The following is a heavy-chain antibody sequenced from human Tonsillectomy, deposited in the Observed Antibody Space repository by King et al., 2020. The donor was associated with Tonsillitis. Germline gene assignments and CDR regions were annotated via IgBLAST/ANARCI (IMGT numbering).Heavy chain of an antibody. J-gene: IGHJ3*02. CDR1: GYSISSGFY. CDR3: ARPGYFDSGGSYALGDAFDI. CDR2: LFHSGSP. D-gene: IGHD3-22*01. Sequence: QLQESGPGLVKPPETLSLTCVVSGYSISSGFYWGWVRQPPGKGLEWIGSLFHSGSPYYNPSLKSRVTISVDTSKNQFSLKLSSVTAADTAVYYCARPGYFDSGGSYALGDAFDIWGQGTMVTVSS. V-gene: IGHV4-38-2*01.